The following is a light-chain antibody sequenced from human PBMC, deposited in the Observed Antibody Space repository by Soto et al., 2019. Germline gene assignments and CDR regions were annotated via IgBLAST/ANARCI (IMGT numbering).Light chain of an antibody. CDR1: ERIYSAY. V-gene: IGKV3-20*01. J-gene: IGKJ5*01. Sequence: VLTQSPGTLSLSRGERATLSCRASERIYSAYLGWYQQKPGQAPRLLIYGTSSRATGIPDRFSGSGSGTDFTLTISRLEPADFAVYYCQQYGNSPITFGQGTRLEIK. CDR3: QQYGNSPIT. CDR2: GTS.